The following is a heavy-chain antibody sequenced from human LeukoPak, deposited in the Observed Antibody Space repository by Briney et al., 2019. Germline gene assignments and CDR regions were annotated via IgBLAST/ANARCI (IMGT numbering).Heavy chain of an antibody. V-gene: IGHV3-21*01. J-gene: IGHJ4*02. CDR3: ARDRGLDNVVDY. Sequence: GGSLRLSSAASGFTFSSYSMNWVRQAPGPGLERVSSISSSSSYIYYADSVKGRFTISRDNAKNPLYLQMNSLRAEDTAVYYCARDRGLDNVVDYWGQGTLVTVSS. D-gene: IGHD3/OR15-3a*01. CDR1: GFTFSSYS. CDR2: ISSSSSYI.